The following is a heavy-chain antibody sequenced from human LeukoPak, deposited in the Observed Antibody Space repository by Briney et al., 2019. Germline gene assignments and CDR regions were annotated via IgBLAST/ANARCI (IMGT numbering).Heavy chain of an antibody. CDR1: GDSIMSTFY. D-gene: IGHD4-23*01. V-gene: IGHV4-38-2*02. CDR3: ARVSDDEHGGNSGAIYFES. J-gene: IGHJ4*02. Sequence: SETLSLTCTVSGDSIMSTFYWGWIRQSPGKGLEWIGNVYHSGSTYSNPSLRSRVTISVDTSKNQFSLKLSSVTAAGTAVYYCARVSDDEHGGNSGAIYFESWGQGTVVTVSS. CDR2: VYHSGST.